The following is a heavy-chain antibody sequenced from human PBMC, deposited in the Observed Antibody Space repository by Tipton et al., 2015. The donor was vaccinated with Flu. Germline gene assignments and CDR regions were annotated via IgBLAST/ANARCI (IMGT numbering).Heavy chain of an antibody. V-gene: IGHV3-33*01. Sequence: SLRLSCAASGFIFNTYGMYWVRQAPGKGLEWVAVIWSDGSNEYYADSVKGRFTISRDNSRNTLYLQMNSLRAEDTALYYCVRDKNEFYVFDYWAQGTLVTVSS. CDR2: IWSDGSNE. D-gene: IGHD2/OR15-2a*01. CDR1: GFIFNTYG. CDR3: VRDKNEFYVFDY. J-gene: IGHJ4*02.